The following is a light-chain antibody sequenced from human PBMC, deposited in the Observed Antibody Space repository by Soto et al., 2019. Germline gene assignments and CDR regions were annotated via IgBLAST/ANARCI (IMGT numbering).Light chain of an antibody. Sequence: QSVLTQPASVSGSPEQSITISCTGTNSDVGTHNLVSWYQQHPGKAPKLIIYEGTKRPSGVSNRFSGPKSGNTASLTISGLQAEDEADYYCCSYALLFGTGTKVTVL. CDR3: CSYALL. J-gene: IGLJ1*01. CDR1: NSDVGTHNL. V-gene: IGLV2-23*01. CDR2: EGT.